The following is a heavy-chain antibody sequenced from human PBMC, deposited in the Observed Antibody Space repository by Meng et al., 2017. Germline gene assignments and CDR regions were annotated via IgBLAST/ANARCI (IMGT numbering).Heavy chain of an antibody. CDR1: GGSISSYY. CDR2: IYYSGST. J-gene: IGHJ4*02. D-gene: IGHD3-22*01. V-gene: IGHV4-59*01. CDR3: ATWNDRSGFGGYFDY. Sequence: GSLRLSCTVSGGSISSYYWSWIRQPPGKGPEWIGYIYYSGSTNYNPSLKSRVTISVDTSKNQFSLKLSSVTAADTAVYYCATWNDRSGFGGYFDYWGQGTLVTVSS.